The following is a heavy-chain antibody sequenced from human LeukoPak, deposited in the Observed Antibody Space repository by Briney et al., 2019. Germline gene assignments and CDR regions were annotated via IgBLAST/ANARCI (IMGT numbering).Heavy chain of an antibody. CDR2: IDWDDDK. D-gene: IGHD2-2*01. Sequence: ESGPALVKPPQTLTLTCTFSGFSLRTRGKCVGWIRQPPGKGLEWLSLIDWDDDKYYSTSLKTMLTISKDTSKNQVVLTMTNMDPVDTATYYCARTLRYCSSTSCYSEPDYWGQGTLVTVSS. CDR3: ARTLRYCSSTSCYSEPDY. V-gene: IGHV2-70*01. J-gene: IGHJ4*02. CDR1: GFSLRTRGKC.